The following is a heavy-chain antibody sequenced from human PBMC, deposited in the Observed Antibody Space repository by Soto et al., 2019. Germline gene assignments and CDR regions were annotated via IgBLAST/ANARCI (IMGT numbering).Heavy chain of an antibody. Sequence: PGESLKISCKGSGYSFTSYWIGWVRQMPGKGLEWMGIIYPGDSDTRYSPSFQGQVTISADKSISTAYLQWSSLKASDTAMYYCARSSSPYYYYYGMDVWGQGTTVTVSS. CDR2: IYPGDSDT. J-gene: IGHJ6*02. D-gene: IGHD6-6*01. CDR1: GYSFTSYW. V-gene: IGHV5-51*01. CDR3: ARSSSPYYYYYGMDV.